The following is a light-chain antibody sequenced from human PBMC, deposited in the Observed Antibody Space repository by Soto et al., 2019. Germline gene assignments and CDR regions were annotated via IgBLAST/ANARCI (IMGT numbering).Light chain of an antibody. Sequence: QSVLAQPPSASGTPGQTVTISCSGGSSNIKTNGVSWYQQVPGSAPKLLIYSNSQRPSGAPDRFSGSKSGTSASLAISGLQSEAEATYHCSTWDDSLNGLIFGGGTKLTVL. J-gene: IGLJ2*01. CDR1: SSNIKTNG. CDR3: STWDDSLNGLI. CDR2: SNS. V-gene: IGLV1-44*01.